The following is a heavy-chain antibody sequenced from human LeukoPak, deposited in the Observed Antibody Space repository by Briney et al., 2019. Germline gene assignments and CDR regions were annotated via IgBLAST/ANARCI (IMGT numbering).Heavy chain of an antibody. J-gene: IGHJ4*02. V-gene: IGHV1-2*02. D-gene: IGHD1-26*01. Sequence: ASVKVSCKTSGYRFTGYYLHWVRQAPGQGLEWMGWMNPKSGATDYARKLQGRVTMTRDTSISTAYMELTRLRSDDTAVYYCARAFEWELPTSFDYWGQGTLVTVSS. CDR1: GYRFTGYY. CDR2: MNPKSGAT. CDR3: ARAFEWELPTSFDY.